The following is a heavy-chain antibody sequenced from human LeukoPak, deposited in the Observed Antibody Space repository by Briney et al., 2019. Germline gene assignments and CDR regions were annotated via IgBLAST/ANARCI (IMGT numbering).Heavy chain of an antibody. Sequence: GASVKVSCKASGYSFTVYYMFWVRQAPGQGLEWMGWINPNSGGTNYAQKFQGRVTMTRDTSISTAYMELSRLRSDDTAVYYCASGGYGDYVPGDYWGQGTLVTVSS. CDR2: INPNSGGT. CDR3: ASGGYGDYVPGDY. V-gene: IGHV1-2*02. J-gene: IGHJ4*02. CDR1: GYSFTVYY. D-gene: IGHD4-17*01.